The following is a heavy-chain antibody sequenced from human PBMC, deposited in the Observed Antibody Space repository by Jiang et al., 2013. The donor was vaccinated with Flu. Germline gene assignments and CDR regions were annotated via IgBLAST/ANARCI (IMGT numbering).Heavy chain of an antibody. D-gene: IGHD5-24*01. J-gene: IGHJ4*02. CDR1: GYTFTSYY. V-gene: IGHV1-46*01. CDR3: ARGERDGYNYEFGSFDY. Sequence: SGAEVKKPGASVKVSCKASGYTFTSYYMHWVRQAPGQGLEWMGIINPSGGSTSYAQKFQGRVTMTRDTSTSTVYMELSSLRSEDTAVYYCARGERDGYNYEFGSFDYWGQGTLVTVSS. CDR2: INPSGGST.